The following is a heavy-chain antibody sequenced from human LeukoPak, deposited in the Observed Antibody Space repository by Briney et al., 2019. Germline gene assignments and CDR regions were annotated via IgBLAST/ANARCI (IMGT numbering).Heavy chain of an antibody. CDR3: ARAPRDTAMVTKWFDP. V-gene: IGHV4-30-2*05. CDR1: GGSISSGGYY. Sequence: SETLSLTCTVSGGSISSGGYYWSWIRQPPGKGLEWIGYIYHSGSTYYNPSLKSRVTISVDTSKNQFSLKLSSVTAADTAVYYCARAPRDTAMVTKWFDPWGQGTLVTVSS. J-gene: IGHJ5*02. D-gene: IGHD5-18*01. CDR2: IYHSGST.